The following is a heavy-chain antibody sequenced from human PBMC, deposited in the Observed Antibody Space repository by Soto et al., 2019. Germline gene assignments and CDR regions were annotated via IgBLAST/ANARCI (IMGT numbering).Heavy chain of an antibody. J-gene: IGHJ5*02. CDR3: ARDPVSGYDRYNWFDP. D-gene: IGHD5-12*01. Sequence: SETLSLTCTVSGSSISSYYWSWIRQPPGKGLEWIGYIYYSGSTNYNPSLKSRVTISVDTSKNQFSLKLSSVTAADTAVYYCARDPVSGYDRYNWFDPWGQGTLVTVSS. CDR2: IYYSGST. V-gene: IGHV4-59*01. CDR1: GSSISSYY.